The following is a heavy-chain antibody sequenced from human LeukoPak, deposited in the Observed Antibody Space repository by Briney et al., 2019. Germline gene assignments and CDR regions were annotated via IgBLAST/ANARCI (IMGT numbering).Heavy chain of an antibody. J-gene: IGHJ4*02. Sequence: ASVKVSCKASGYTFTGYYMHWVRQAPGQGLEWMGWISAYNGNTNYAQKLQGRVTMTTDTSTSTAYMELRSLRSDDTAVYYCARSAMVRGVMFDYWGQGTLVTVSS. CDR1: GYTFTGYY. D-gene: IGHD3-10*01. CDR2: ISAYNGNT. V-gene: IGHV1-18*04. CDR3: ARSAMVRGVMFDY.